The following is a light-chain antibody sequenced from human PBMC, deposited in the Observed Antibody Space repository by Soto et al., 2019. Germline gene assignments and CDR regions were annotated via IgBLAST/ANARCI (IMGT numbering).Light chain of an antibody. CDR2: GVS. J-gene: IGKJ3*01. V-gene: IGKV3-20*01. CDR1: QSVTNSF. CDR3: QKYNSAPFT. Sequence: ENVLTQSPGTLSLSPGERATLSCRASQSVTNSFFAWYQQKPGQAPRLLIYGVSSRATGIPDRFSASGSGTDFTLTISSLQPEDVATYYCQKYNSAPFTFGPGTKVDIK.